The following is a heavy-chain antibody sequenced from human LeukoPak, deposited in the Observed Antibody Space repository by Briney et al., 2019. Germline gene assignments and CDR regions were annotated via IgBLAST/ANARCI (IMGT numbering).Heavy chain of an antibody. J-gene: IGHJ4*02. CDR2: IYPGDSDT. D-gene: IGHD4-23*01. Sequence: GESLKISCKASGFSFTTHWIGWVRQLPAQGLEWMGIIYPGDSDTRYSPSFQGQVTISADTSVTTAYVQWSSLRASDTAMYYCARRDSGGNLDSWGQGTLVTVSS. V-gene: IGHV5-51*01. CDR1: GFSFTTHW. CDR3: ARRDSGGNLDS.